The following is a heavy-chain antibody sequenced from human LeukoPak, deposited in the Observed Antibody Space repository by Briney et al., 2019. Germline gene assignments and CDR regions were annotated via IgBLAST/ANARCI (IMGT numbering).Heavy chain of an antibody. Sequence: SETLSLTCTVSGGSISSYYWSWIRQPPGKGLEWIGYIYYSGSTNYNPSLTSRVTISVETSKNQFSLKLSSVTAADTAVYYCARDPNARRITIFGVVIKPSEYFDYWGQGTLVTVSS. D-gene: IGHD3-3*01. CDR2: IYYSGST. CDR1: GGSISSYY. CDR3: ARDPNARRITIFGVVIKPSEYFDY. J-gene: IGHJ4*02. V-gene: IGHV4-59*12.